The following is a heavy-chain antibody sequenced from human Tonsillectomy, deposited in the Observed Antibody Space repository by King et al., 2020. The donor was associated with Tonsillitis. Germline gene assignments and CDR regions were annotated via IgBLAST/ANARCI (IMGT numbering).Heavy chain of an antibody. V-gene: IGHV4-59*11. CDR1: GDSISSHY. J-gene: IGHJ5*02. D-gene: IGHD1-1*01. CDR2: VYYSGSI. Sequence: QLQESGPGLVKPSETLSLTCTVSGDSISSHYWSWIRQPPGKGLEWIGYVYYSGSINYSPSLKSRVTISVDRSKTHFSLNLTSVTAADTAVYFCARGGSLNWFDPGGQGTLVTVSS. CDR3: ARGGSLNWFDP.